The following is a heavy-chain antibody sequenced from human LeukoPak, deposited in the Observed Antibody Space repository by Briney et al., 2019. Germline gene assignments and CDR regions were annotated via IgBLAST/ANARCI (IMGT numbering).Heavy chain of an antibody. D-gene: IGHD6-13*01. CDR2: TYYRSKWYN. V-gene: IGHV6-1*01. Sequence: SQTLSLTCAISGDSVSSNSAAWNWIRQSPSKGLEWLGRTYYRSKWYNDYAVSVKSRTTINPDTSKNQFSLQLNSVTPEDTAVYYCARGVAAPNWFDPWGQGTLVTVSS. J-gene: IGHJ5*02. CDR3: ARGVAAPNWFDP. CDR1: GDSVSSNSAA.